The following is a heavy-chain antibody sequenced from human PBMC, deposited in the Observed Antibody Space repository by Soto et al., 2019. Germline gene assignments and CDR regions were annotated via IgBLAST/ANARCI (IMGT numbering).Heavy chain of an antibody. CDR1: GGSISSYY. V-gene: IGHV4-59*01. J-gene: IGHJ5*02. D-gene: IGHD6-13*01. CDR3: AQMMSGMRWFDA. CDR2: MYNSGST. Sequence: SETLSLTCTVSGGSISSYYWSWIRQPPGKGLEWMGYMYNSGSTKYNPSLKSRVTISVDTSKNQFSLKLSSVTAADTAVYYCAQMMSGMRWFDAWGQGTPVTVSS.